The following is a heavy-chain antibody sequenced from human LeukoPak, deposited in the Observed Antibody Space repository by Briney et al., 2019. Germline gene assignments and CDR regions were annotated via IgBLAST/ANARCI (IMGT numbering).Heavy chain of an antibody. CDR2: IYYSGST. Sequence: SETLSLTCTVSGGSISSSSYFWGWIRQPPGKGLEWIGTIYYSGSTYYNTSLKSRVTISVDTSKNQFSLKLSSVTAADTAVYYCARHPGASISSFYGMDVCGQGTTVTVSS. D-gene: IGHD1-26*01. CDR3: ARHPGASISSFYGMDV. CDR1: GGSISSSSYF. J-gene: IGHJ6*02. V-gene: IGHV4-39*01.